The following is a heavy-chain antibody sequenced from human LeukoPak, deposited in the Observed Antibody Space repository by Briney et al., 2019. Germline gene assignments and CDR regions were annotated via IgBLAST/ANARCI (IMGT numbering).Heavy chain of an antibody. Sequence: PSETLSLTCTVSGGPISSYYWSWIRQPPGKGLEWIGYISYSGSTNYNLSLKSRVTISVETSKNQFSLKLRSVTAADTAVYYCARHGSDYSFDYWGQGTLVTVSS. CDR1: GGPISSYY. CDR2: ISYSGST. J-gene: IGHJ4*02. V-gene: IGHV4-59*08. CDR3: ARHGSDYSFDY. D-gene: IGHD3-22*01.